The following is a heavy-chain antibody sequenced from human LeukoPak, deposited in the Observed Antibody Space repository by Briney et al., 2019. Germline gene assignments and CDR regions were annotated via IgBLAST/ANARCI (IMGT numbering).Heavy chain of an antibody. D-gene: IGHD2-21*01. CDR1: GGPVSGYY. Sequence: SETLSLTCGVSGGPVSGYYWSWLRQSPGKGLEWIGEITRYGNTNYNPSLKSRVVISKDTSKSQISLTLISLTAADTAVYFCARLDQLIVDYWYFDLWGRGTQVTVSS. CDR3: ARLDQLIVDYWYFDL. V-gene: IGHV4-34*01. J-gene: IGHJ2*01. CDR2: ITRYGNT.